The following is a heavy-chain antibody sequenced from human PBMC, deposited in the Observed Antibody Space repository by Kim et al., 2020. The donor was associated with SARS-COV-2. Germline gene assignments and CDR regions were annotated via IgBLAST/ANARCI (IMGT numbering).Heavy chain of an antibody. V-gene: IGHV3-23*01. Sequence: GGSLRLSCAASGFDFDSYTIHWVRQAPGKGLEWVSAISGSGSTAYYADSVKGRFTTSRDNSQNTLYLQMSRLKVEDTAVYYCARDGPGDYFEYF. CDR3: ARDGPGDYFEYF. D-gene: IGHD3-22*01. CDR2: ISGSGSTA. CDR1: GFDFDSYT. J-gene: IGHJ1*01.